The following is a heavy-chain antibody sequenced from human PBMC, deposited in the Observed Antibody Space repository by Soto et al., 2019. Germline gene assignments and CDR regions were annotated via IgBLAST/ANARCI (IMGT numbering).Heavy chain of an antibody. J-gene: IGHJ6*02. CDR2: IMPIFRAP. Sequence: QVQLVQSGAEVKKPGSSVKVSCKASGGAFSDYAFSWVRQAPGQGLEWLGGIMPIFRAPDYAQKFQGRVTITADEFTSTAYIELNCLRSEDTAVYFCASWLKGPAIGNYYYVMDVWGQGTTVTVS. CDR3: ASWLKGPAIGNYYYVMDV. V-gene: IGHV1-69*12. D-gene: IGHD2-2*01. CDR1: GGAFSDYA.